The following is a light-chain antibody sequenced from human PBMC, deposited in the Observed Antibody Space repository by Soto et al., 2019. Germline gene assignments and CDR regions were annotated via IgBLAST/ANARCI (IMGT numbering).Light chain of an antibody. CDR1: QSVSSY. V-gene: IGKV3-11*01. CDR3: QQYVTSSWT. Sequence: IVLTHSPATLSFSPGEIATLSFGASQSVSSYLAWYQQKPGQAPRLLIYDASNRATGIPARFSGSGSGTDFTLTISRLDLEDSAFYYCQQYVTSSWTFGQGTKVDIK. CDR2: DAS. J-gene: IGKJ1*01.